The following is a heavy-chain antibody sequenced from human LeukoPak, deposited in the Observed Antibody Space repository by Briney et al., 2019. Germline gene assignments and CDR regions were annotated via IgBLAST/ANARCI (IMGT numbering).Heavy chain of an antibody. CDR2: IYFSGST. CDR1: GGSISSSYYY. Sequence: SETLSLTCSVSGGSISSSYYYWGWVRLPPGQGPEWIGSIYFSGSTYYNPSLKSRVTLSVDTSKNQFSLNLTSVTAADTAVYYCARHVLRRGPWFFEYWGQGTLVTVSS. D-gene: IGHD4-17*01. CDR3: ARHVLRRGPWFFEY. J-gene: IGHJ4*02. V-gene: IGHV4-39*01.